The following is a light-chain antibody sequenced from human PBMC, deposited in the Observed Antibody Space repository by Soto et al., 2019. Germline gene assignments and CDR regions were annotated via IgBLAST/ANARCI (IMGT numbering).Light chain of an antibody. CDR1: QSVRSD. CDR2: DAS. J-gene: IGKJ5*01. V-gene: IGKV3-11*01. Sequence: EVVLTQSPATLSLSPGERATLSCRASQSVRSDLAWYQQKPGQAPRLLIYDASNRATGIPVRFSGSGSGTDFTLTISSLEPEDFAVYFCQQRSDWPRITFGQGTRLGIK. CDR3: QQRSDWPRIT.